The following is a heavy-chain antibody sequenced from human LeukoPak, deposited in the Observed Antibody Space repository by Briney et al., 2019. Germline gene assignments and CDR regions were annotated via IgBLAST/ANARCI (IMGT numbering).Heavy chain of an antibody. CDR1: GGTFSSYA. CDR2: IIPILGIA. J-gene: IGHJ4*02. Sequence: SVKVSCKASGGTFSSYAISWVRQAPGQGLEWMGRIIPILGIANYAQKFQGRVTITADKSTSTAYMELSSLRSEDTAVYYCARSAADYYYFDYWGQGTLVTVSS. D-gene: IGHD4-17*01. CDR3: ARSAADYYYFDY. V-gene: IGHV1-69*04.